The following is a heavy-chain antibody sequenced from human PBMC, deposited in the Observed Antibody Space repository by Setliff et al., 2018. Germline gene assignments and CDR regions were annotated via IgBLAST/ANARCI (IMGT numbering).Heavy chain of an antibody. CDR2: ISGSAQTT. CDR1: GFTFSSYA. V-gene: IGHV3-23*01. CDR3: VRGYCSSSSCYGTMGY. Sequence: PGGSLRLSCAASGFTFSSYAITWVRQAPGKGLEWVSMISGSAQTTNYADSVKGRFTISRDNAKNTLYLQMNSLRAEDTAVYYCVRGYCSSSSCYGTMGYWGQGTLVTVSS. J-gene: IGHJ4*02. D-gene: IGHD2-2*01.